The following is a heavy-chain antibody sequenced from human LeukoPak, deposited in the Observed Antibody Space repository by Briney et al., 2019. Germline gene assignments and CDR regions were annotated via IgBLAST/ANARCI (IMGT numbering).Heavy chain of an antibody. D-gene: IGHD1-26*01. J-gene: IGHJ4*02. CDR2: ISSGSGTI. CDR1: GFTFSNYH. V-gene: IGHV3-48*01. Sequence: GGSLRLSCAASGFTFSNYHMNWVRQAPGKGLEWVSYISSGSGTIYYADSVKGRFTISRDSSKNSLYLQMNSLRAEDTAVYYCARASGSFSIDYLDYWGQGTLVTVSS. CDR3: ARASGSFSIDYLDY.